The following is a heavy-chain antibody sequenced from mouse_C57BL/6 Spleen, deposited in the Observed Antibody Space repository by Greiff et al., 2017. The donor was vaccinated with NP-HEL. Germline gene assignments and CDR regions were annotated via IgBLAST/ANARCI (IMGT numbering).Heavy chain of an antibody. D-gene: IGHD1-1*01. Sequence: VQLQQSGAELVRPGASVKLSCTASGFNIKDYYMHWVKQRPEQGLEWIGRIDPEDGDTEYAPKFPGKATLTADTSSNTAYLQLSILASEDTAVYYCTTPPDYYGSSYGYFDVWGTGTTVTVSS. CDR2: IDPEDGDT. V-gene: IGHV14-1*01. CDR1: GFNIKDYY. CDR3: TTPPDYYGSSYGYFDV. J-gene: IGHJ1*03.